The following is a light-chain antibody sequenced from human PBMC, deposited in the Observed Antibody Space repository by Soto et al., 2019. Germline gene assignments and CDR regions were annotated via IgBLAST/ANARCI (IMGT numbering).Light chain of an antibody. Sequence: DIQMTQSPSSVSASVGDRVTITCRASQGISSWLAWYQQKPGKAPKLLIYKASTLKSGVPSRFSGSGSGTEFTFTISSLQPDDFATYYCQHYNSYSEAFGQGTKVDIK. CDR1: QGISSW. CDR3: QHYNSYSEA. V-gene: IGKV1-5*03. CDR2: KAS. J-gene: IGKJ1*01.